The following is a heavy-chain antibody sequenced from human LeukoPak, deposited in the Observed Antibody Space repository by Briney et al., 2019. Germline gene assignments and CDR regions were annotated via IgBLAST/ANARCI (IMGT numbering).Heavy chain of an antibody. D-gene: IGHD2-15*01. J-gene: IGHJ6*03. Sequence: PGGSLRLSCAASGFTFSDYYMSWIRQAPGKGLEWVSYISSSGSTIYYADSVKGRFTISRDNAKNSLYLQMNSLRAEDTAVYYCTRDATDYYCYYMDVWGKGTTVTVSS. CDR3: TRDATDYYCYYMDV. CDR1: GFTFSDYY. V-gene: IGHV3-11*04. CDR2: ISSSGSTI.